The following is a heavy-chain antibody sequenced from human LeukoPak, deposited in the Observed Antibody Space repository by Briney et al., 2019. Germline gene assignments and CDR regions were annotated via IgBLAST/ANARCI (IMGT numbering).Heavy chain of an antibody. D-gene: IGHD2-15*01. CDR3: ARDRLYCSGSSCHRGFDY. Sequence: SETLSLTCSVSGGSVTGGGYYWSWIRQHPGKGLEWIGYIYYSGSTNYNPSLKSRVTISVDTSKNQFSLKLSSVTAADTAVYYCARDRLYCSGSSCHRGFDYWGQGTLVTVSS. V-gene: IGHV4-61*08. CDR2: IYYSGST. CDR1: GGSVTGGGYY. J-gene: IGHJ4*02.